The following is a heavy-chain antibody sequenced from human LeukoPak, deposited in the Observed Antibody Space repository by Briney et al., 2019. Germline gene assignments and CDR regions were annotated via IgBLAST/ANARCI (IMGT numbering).Heavy chain of an antibody. J-gene: IGHJ4*01. CDR1: GFTFISYG. V-gene: IGHV3-74*01. CDR2: INTDGSST. D-gene: IGHD2-21*02. Sequence: TGRSLRLSCAASGFTFISYGMQWVRQAQGMGPVWVSRINTDGSSTSYADSVKGRFTVSRDNAKNTLYLQVNSLRAEDTAVYFCTRELPREVTLDYWGQGTLVTVSS. CDR3: TRELPREVTLDY.